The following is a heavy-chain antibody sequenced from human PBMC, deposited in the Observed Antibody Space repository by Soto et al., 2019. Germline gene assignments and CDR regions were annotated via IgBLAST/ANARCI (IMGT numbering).Heavy chain of an antibody. CDR1: GGTFSTYT. CDR3: ARDLGGWPDY. V-gene: IGHV1-3*01. D-gene: IGHD2-15*01. J-gene: IGHJ4*02. CDR2: INASNSNT. Sequence: ASVKVSCKASGGTFSTYTISWVRQAPGQGLEWMGWINASNSNTKYAQKFQGRVTITRDKSASTAYMELSSLRSEDTAVYYCARDLGGWPDYWGQGTLVTVSS.